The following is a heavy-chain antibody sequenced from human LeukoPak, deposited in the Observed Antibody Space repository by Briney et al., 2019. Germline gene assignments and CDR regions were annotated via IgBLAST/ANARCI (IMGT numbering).Heavy chain of an antibody. J-gene: IGHJ5*02. CDR2: TNTDKGDT. V-gene: IGHV1-18*01. CDR3: ARTLWFGDYEMYDQ. D-gene: IGHD3-10*01. CDR1: GYTSTSYG. Sequence: ASVKVSCKTSGYTSTSYGISWVRQAPGEGLEWMGWTNTDKGDTDHAQTLQDRVAMTIDTSTSTAYMELRSLKYDDTAVYYCARTLWFGDYEMYDQWGQGTLVTVSP.